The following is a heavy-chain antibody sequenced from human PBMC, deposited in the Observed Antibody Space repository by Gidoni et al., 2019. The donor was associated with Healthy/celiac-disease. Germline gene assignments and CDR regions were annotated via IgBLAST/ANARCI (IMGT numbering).Heavy chain of an antibody. CDR3: ARGDHETAAAGTLGY. Sequence: EVQLVESGRGLVKPGGSLRLSCAASGFTFNTYRMNWVRQAPGKGLEWVSSISSSSSYIYYADSVKGRFTISRDNAKNSLYLQMNSLRAEDTAVYYCARGDHETAAAGTLGYWGQGTLVTVSS. CDR2: ISSSSSYI. D-gene: IGHD6-13*01. V-gene: IGHV3-21*01. J-gene: IGHJ4*02. CDR1: GFTFNTYR.